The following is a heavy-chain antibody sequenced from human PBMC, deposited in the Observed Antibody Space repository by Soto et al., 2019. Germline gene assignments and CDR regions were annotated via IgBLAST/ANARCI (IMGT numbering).Heavy chain of an antibody. CDR1: GGSFSGYY. CDR3: ARDKITGLFDY. D-gene: IGHD2-8*02. J-gene: IGHJ4*02. Sequence: QVQLQQWGAGLLKPSETLSLTCAVYGGSFSGYYWTWIRQPPGTGLEWMGEINHSGSTNYNPSLKSRVTISVDTSKNQFALELTSVTAADTAVYYCARDKITGLFDYWGQGTRVTVSS. CDR2: INHSGST. V-gene: IGHV4-34*01.